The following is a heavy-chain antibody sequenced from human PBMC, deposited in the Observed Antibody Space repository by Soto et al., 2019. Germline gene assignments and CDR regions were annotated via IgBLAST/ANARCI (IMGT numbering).Heavy chain of an antibody. J-gene: IGHJ4*02. CDR3: ARQLAYCGGDCYTEPIDY. CDR2: INPNTGGT. V-gene: IGHV1-2*06. Sequence: ASVEVSCQASGYTFTKYYVLWVRQAPGQGLEWVGRINPNTGGTNYAQKFQDRVTMTRDTSITTAYMELSRLRSDDTAVYYCARQLAYCGGDCYTEPIDYWGQGTQVTVSS. D-gene: IGHD2-21*02. CDR1: GYTFTKYY.